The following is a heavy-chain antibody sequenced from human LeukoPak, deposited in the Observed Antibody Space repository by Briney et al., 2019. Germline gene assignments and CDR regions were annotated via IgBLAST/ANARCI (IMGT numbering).Heavy chain of an antibody. D-gene: IGHD1-26*01. Sequence: PGGSLRLSCAASGFTVSSNYMSWVRQAPGKGLEWVSIIYSGGSTFYADSVKGRFTISRDNAKNSLYLQMNSLRAEDTAVYYCARDKIVGATQFDYWGQGTLVTVSS. CDR2: IYSGGST. CDR3: ARDKIVGATQFDY. V-gene: IGHV3-53*01. CDR1: GFTVSSNY. J-gene: IGHJ4*02.